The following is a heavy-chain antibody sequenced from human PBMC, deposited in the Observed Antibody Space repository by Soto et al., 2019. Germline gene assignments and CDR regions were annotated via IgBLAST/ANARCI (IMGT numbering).Heavy chain of an antibody. D-gene: IGHD3-22*01. V-gene: IGHV4-59*01. J-gene: IGHJ4*02. Sequence: PSETLCLTCTVSGGSISSYYWSWIRQPPGKGLEWIGYIYYSGSTNYNPSFKSGVTITVDTSKNQFSLKLSSVTAPDTAVYYCARVIFGCIDSSGYYLFDYWGQGTLVPVSS. CDR2: IYYSGST. CDR1: GGSISSYY. CDR3: ARVIFGCIDSSGYYLFDY.